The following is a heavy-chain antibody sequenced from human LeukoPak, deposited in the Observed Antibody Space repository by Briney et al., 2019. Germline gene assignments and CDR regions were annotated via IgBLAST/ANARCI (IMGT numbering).Heavy chain of an antibody. CDR2: INSDGSST. D-gene: IGHD3-16*02. CDR1: GFTFSSYW. CDR3: AGDYDYVWGSYRYLGD. Sequence: PGGSLRLSCAASGFTFSSYWMHWVRQAPGKGLVWVSRINSDGSSTSYADSVKGRFTISRDNAKNTLYLQMNSLRAEDTAVYYCAGDYDYVWGSYRYLGDWGQGTLVTVSS. V-gene: IGHV3-74*01. J-gene: IGHJ4*02.